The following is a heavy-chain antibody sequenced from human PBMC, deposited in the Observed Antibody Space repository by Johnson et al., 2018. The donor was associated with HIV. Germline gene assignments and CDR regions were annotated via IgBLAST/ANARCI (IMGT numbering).Heavy chain of an antibody. Sequence: QVQLVESGGGVVQPGGSLRLSCAASGFTFSSYGMHWVRQAPGKGLEWVAVISYDGSNKNHADSVKGRFTISRDNSKNTLYLQMNRLRAEDTALYYCARPIFGVVSSPVDAFGVWGQGTMVTVSS. CDR1: GFTFSSYG. D-gene: IGHD3-3*01. CDR3: ARPIFGVVSSPVDAFGV. CDR2: ISYDGSNK. V-gene: IGHV3-30*19. J-gene: IGHJ3*01.